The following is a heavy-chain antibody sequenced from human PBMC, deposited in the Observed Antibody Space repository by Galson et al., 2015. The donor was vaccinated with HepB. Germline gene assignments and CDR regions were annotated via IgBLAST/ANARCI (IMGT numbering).Heavy chain of an antibody. D-gene: IGHD5-24*01. CDR3: AKDPRTIEVEMWFDP. Sequence: SLRLSCAASGFTFSSYGMHWVRQAPGKGLEWVAVISYDESNKYYADSVKGRFTISRDNSKNTLYLQMNSLRAEDTAVYYCAKDPRTIEVEMWFDPWGQGTLVTVSS. V-gene: IGHV3-30*18. CDR1: GFTFSSYG. J-gene: IGHJ5*02. CDR2: ISYDESNK.